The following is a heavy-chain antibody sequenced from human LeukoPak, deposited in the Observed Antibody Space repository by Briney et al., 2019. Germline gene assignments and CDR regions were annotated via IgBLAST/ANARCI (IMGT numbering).Heavy chain of an antibody. J-gene: IGHJ6*03. V-gene: IGHV1-2*06. Sequence: ASVKVSCKASGYTFTGYYMHWVRQAPGQGLEWIGRINRNSGGTNYAQKFQGRVTMTRDTSISTAYMELSRLRSDDTAVYYCSRVCAGGGSCHYYYYYMDVWGKETTVTVSS. CDR2: INRNSGGT. D-gene: IGHD2-15*01. CDR3: SRVCAGGGSCHYYYYYMDV. CDR1: GYTFTGYY.